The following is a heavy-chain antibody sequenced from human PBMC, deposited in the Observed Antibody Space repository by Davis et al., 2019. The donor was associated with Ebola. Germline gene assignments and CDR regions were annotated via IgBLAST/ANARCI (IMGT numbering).Heavy chain of an antibody. V-gene: IGHV4-34*01. CDR2: INHSGST. J-gene: IGHJ6*02. Sequence: MPSETLSLTCTVSGGSISSYYWNWIRQPPGKGLEWIGEINHSGSTNYNPSLKSRVTISVDTSKNQFSLKLSSVTAADTAVYYCASGTIFGVVRYYYYGMDVWGQGTTVTVSS. CDR1: GGSISSYY. D-gene: IGHD3-3*01. CDR3: ASGTIFGVVRYYYYGMDV.